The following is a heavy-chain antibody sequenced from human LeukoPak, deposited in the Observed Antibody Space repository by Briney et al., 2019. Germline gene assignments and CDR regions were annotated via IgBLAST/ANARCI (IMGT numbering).Heavy chain of an antibody. CDR3: ARDSSGYVWGSYRLDY. CDR1: GITFSSYW. CDR2: IKQDGSEK. Sequence: GGSLRLSCAASGITFSSYWMSWVRQAPGKGLEWVANIKQDGSEKYYVDSVKGRFTISRDNAKNSLYLQMNSLRAEDTAVYYCARDSSGYVWGSYRLDYWGQGTLVTVSS. D-gene: IGHD3-16*02. V-gene: IGHV3-7*01. J-gene: IGHJ4*02.